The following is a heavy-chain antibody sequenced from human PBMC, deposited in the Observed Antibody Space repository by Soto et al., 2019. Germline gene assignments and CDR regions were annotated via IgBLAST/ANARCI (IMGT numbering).Heavy chain of an antibody. CDR1: GGSFSGCY. J-gene: IGHJ6*02. CDR2: INHSGST. CDR3: ARVFWSGYYRSLDYYYGMDV. Sequence: SETLSLTCAVYGGSFSGCYWSWIRQPPGKGLEWIGEINHSGSTNYNPSLKSRVTISVDTSKNQFSLKLSSVTAADTAVYYCARVFWSGYYRSLDYYYGMDVCGQGTTVTVSS. D-gene: IGHD3-3*01. V-gene: IGHV4-34*01.